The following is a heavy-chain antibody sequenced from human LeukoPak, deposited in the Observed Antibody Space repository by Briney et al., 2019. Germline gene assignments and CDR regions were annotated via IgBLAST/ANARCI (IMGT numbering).Heavy chain of an antibody. CDR2: IYYSGST. D-gene: IGHD3-22*01. Sequence: PSETLSLTCTVSGGSISSSSYYWGWIRQPPGKGLEWIGSIYYSGSTYYNPSLKSRVTISVDTSKNQFSLQLNSVTPEDTAVYYCARDQYYYDSSGYSGLDYWGQGTLVTVSS. CDR1: GGSISSSSYY. CDR3: ARDQYYYDSSGYSGLDY. J-gene: IGHJ4*02. V-gene: IGHV4-39*07.